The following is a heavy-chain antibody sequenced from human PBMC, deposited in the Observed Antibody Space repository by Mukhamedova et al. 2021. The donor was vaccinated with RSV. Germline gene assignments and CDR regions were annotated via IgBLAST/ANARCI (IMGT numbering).Heavy chain of an antibody. CDR1: SSYA. CDR2: ISYDGSNK. Sequence: SSYAMHWVRQAPGKGLEWVAVISYDGSNKYYADSVKGRFTISRDNSKNTLYLQMNSLRAEDTAVYYCARWGLEYYYYYYGIDVWG. V-gene: IGHV3-30*04. D-gene: IGHD3-16*01. J-gene: IGHJ6*02. CDR3: ARWGLEYYYYYYGIDV.